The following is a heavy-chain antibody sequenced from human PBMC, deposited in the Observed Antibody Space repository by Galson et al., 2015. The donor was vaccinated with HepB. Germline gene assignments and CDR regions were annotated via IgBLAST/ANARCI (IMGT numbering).Heavy chain of an antibody. D-gene: IGHD6-13*01. CDR2: IKQDGSEK. J-gene: IGHJ6*03. V-gene: IGHV3-7*01. CDR1: GFTFSSYW. CDR3: AREYSSSWYGDYYYMDV. Sequence: SLRLSCAASGFTFSSYWMSWVRQAPGKGLEWVANIKQDGSEKYYVDSVKGRFTISRDNAKNSLYLQMNSLRAEDTAVYYCAREYSSSWYGDYYYMDVWGKGTTVTVSS.